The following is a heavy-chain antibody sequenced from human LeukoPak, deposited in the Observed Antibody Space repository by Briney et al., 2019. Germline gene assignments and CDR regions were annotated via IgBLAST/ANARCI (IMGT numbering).Heavy chain of an antibody. CDR2: MNPNSGNT. J-gene: IGHJ4*02. D-gene: IGHD3-22*01. V-gene: IGHV1-8*01. CDR3: ARGIDYYDSSGYYYFDY. Sequence: ASVKVSCKASGYTFTSYDINWVRQATGQGLEWMGWMNPNSGNTGYAQKFQGRVTMTRNTSISTAYMELSSLRSEDTAVYYCARGIDYYDSSGYYYFDYWGQGTLVTVSS. CDR1: GYTFTSYD.